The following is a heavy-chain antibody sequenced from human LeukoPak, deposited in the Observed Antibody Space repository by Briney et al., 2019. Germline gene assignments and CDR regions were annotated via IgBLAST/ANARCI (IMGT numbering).Heavy chain of an antibody. CDR3: ARVVRRYFDWLSPLPGMDV. Sequence: GASVKVSCKASGGTFSSYAISWVRQAPGQGLEWMGGIIPTFGTANYAQKFQGRVTITADESTSTAHMELSSLRSEDTAVYYCARVVRRYFDWLSPLPGMDVWGQGTTVTVSS. CDR1: GGTFSSYA. CDR2: IIPTFGTA. D-gene: IGHD3-9*01. J-gene: IGHJ6*02. V-gene: IGHV1-69*13.